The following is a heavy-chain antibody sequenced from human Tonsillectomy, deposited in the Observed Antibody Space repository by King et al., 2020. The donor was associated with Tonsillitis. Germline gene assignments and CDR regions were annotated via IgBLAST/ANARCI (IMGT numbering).Heavy chain of an antibody. V-gene: IGHV3-74*01. D-gene: IGHD3-9*01. Sequence: VQLVESGGGLVQPGGSLRLSCAASGFTFSNYWMHWVRQAPGKGLEWVSRINSDGSSTSYADSVKGRFTISRDNAKNTLYLQMNSLRAEDTAVYYCARGPEYYDILTGYLPGYYGMDVWGQGTTVTVSS. CDR1: GFTFSNYW. CDR2: INSDGSST. CDR3: ARGPEYYDILTGYLPGYYGMDV. J-gene: IGHJ6*02.